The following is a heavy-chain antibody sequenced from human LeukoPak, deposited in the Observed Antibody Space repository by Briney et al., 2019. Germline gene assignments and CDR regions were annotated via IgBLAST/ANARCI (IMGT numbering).Heavy chain of an antibody. Sequence: SVKVSCKTSGGTFSTYAISWVRQAPGHGLEWMGGVIPIFGTANDAQKFQGRVTITADESTSTAYMELSSLRAEDTAVYYCAREFAVVVTASSYGMDVWGQGTTVNVSS. CDR2: VIPIFGTA. D-gene: IGHD2-21*02. J-gene: IGHJ6*02. CDR3: AREFAVVVTASSYGMDV. V-gene: IGHV1-69*01. CDR1: GGTFSTYA.